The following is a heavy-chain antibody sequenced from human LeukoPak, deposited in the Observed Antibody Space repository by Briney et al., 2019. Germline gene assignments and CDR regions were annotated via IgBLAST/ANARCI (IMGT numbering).Heavy chain of an antibody. CDR3: ARSEQQLVDWYFDL. D-gene: IGHD6-13*01. V-gene: IGHV3-30*04. Sequence: GGSLRLSCAASGFTFSSYAMHWVRQAPGKGLEWVAVISYGGCNKYYADSVKGRFTISRDNSKNTLYLQMNSLRAEDTAVYYCARSEQQLVDWYFDLWGRGTLITVSS. CDR2: ISYGGCNK. J-gene: IGHJ2*01. CDR1: GFTFSSYA.